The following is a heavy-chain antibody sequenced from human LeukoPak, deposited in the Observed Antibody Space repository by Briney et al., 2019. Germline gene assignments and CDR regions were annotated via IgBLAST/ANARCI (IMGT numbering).Heavy chain of an antibody. J-gene: IGHJ4*02. CDR1: GYTFTGYY. D-gene: IGHD4-17*01. CDR2: INPNSGGT. V-gene: IGHV1-2*06. CDR3: ARGAQVSTVMLP. Sequence: ASVKVSCKASGYTFTGYYMHWVRQAPGQGLEWMGRINPNSGGTNYAQKFQGRVTMTRDTSISTAYMELSRLTSDDTAVYYCARGAQVSTVMLPWGQGTLVTVSS.